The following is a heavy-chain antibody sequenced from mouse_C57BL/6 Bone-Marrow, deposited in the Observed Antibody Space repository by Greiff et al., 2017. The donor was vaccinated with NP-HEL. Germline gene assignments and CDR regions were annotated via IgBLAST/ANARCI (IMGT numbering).Heavy chain of an antibody. J-gene: IGHJ3*01. CDR3: ARHGGIYYDYDGGSWFAY. CDR2: FYPGSGSI. CDR1: GYTFTEYT. V-gene: IGHV1-62-2*01. D-gene: IGHD2-4*01. Sequence: QVHVKQSGAELVKPGASVKLSCKASGYTFTEYTIHWVKQRSGQGLEWIGWFYPGSGSIKYNEKFKDKATLTADKSSSTVYMELSRLTSEDSAVYFCARHGGIYYDYDGGSWFAYWGQGTLVTVSA.